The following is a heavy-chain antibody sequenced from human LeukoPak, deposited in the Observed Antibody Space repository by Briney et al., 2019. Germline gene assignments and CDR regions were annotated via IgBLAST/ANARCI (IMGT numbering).Heavy chain of an antibody. CDR3: ARVVASAHFDY. V-gene: IGHV3-9*01. J-gene: IGHJ4*02. D-gene: IGHD5-12*01. Sequence: PGRSLRLSCAASGFTFDDYAMHWVRQAPGKGLEWVSGISWNSGSIGYADSVKGRFTISRDNAKNSLYLQMNSLRAEDTALYYCARVVASAHFDYWGQGTLVTVSS. CDR1: GFTFDDYA. CDR2: ISWNSGSI.